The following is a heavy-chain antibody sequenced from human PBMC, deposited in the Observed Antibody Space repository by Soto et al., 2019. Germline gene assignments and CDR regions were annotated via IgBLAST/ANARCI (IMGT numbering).Heavy chain of an antibody. CDR2: IYYSGST. Sequence: SETLSLTCTVSGGSVSSGSYYWSWIRQPPGKGLEWIGYIYYSGSTNYNPSLKSRVTISVDTSKNQFSLKLSSVTAADTAVYYCARDYCSGGSYYYYYGMDVWGQGTTVTVSS. CDR3: ARDYCSGGSYYYYYGMDV. J-gene: IGHJ6*02. V-gene: IGHV4-61*01. D-gene: IGHD2-15*01. CDR1: GGSVSSGSYY.